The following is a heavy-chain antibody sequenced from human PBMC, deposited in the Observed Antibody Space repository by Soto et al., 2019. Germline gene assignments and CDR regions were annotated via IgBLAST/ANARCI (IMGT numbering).Heavy chain of an antibody. V-gene: IGHV3-23*01. CDR1: GFTFSSYA. D-gene: IGHD3-22*01. Sequence: PGGSLRLSCAASGFTFSSYAMSWVRQAPGKGLEWVSGISTSGGSTYYADSVKGRFTISRDNSKNTLYLQMNSLRAEDTAVYYCAKLSYDYNGYLLDYWGQGTLVTVSS. CDR2: ISTSGGST. J-gene: IGHJ4*02. CDR3: AKLSYDYNGYLLDY.